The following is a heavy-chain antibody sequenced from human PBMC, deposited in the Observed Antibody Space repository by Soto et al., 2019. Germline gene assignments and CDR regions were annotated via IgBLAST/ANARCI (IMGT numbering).Heavy chain of an antibody. J-gene: IGHJ6*02. D-gene: IGHD6-13*01. CDR1: GYTFTSCG. CDR2: ISAYNGNT. V-gene: IGHV1-18*04. Sequence: ASVKVSCKASGYTFTSCGISWVRQAPGQGLEWMGWISAYNGNTNYAQKLQGRVTMTTDTSTSTAYMELRSLRSDDTAVYYCARDRIIRIAELERGNYYYGMDVWGQGTTVTVSS. CDR3: ARDRIIRIAELERGNYYYGMDV.